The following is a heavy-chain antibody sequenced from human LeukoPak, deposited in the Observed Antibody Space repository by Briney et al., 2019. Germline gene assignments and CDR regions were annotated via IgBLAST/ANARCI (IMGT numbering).Heavy chain of an antibody. D-gene: IGHD6-13*01. V-gene: IGHV3-30*18. CDR1: RFTFSNYA. CDR2: ISYDGNHK. CDR3: AKDLGSSWLANFYSYGMDV. J-gene: IGHJ6*02. Sequence: GGSLRLSCAASRFTFSNYAMHWVRQAPGKGLQWVAVISYDGNHKYYADSVKGRFTISRDNSRNTLFLQMNSLRTEDTAVYFCAKDLGSSWLANFYSYGMDVWGQGTTVTVSS.